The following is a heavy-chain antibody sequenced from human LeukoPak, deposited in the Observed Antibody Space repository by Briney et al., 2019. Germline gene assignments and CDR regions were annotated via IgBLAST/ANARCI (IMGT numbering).Heavy chain of an antibody. V-gene: IGHV3-23*01. CDR3: ASHSGYERRGMDV. Sequence: GGSLRLSCAASGFTFSSYAMSWVRQAPGKGLEWVSAISGSGGSTYYADSVKGRFTISRDNSKNTLYLQMNSLRAEDTAVYYCASHSGYERRGMDVWGQGTTVTVSS. J-gene: IGHJ6*02. CDR1: GFTFSSYA. CDR2: ISGSGGST. D-gene: IGHD5-12*01.